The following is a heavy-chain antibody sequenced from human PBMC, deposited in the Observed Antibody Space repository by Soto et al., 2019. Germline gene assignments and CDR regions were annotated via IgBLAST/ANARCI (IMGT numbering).Heavy chain of an antibody. CDR1: GYTFTSYG. V-gene: IGHV1-18*04. CDR2: ISAYNGNT. D-gene: IGHD3-9*01. J-gene: IGHJ5*02. Sequence: ASVKVSCKASGYTFTSYGISWVRQAPGQGLEWMGWISAYNGNTNYAQKLQGRVTMTTDTSTSTAYMELRSLRSDDTAVYYCARGHDYDILTGPAGWLDPWGQGTLVTVSS. CDR3: ARGHDYDILTGPAGWLDP.